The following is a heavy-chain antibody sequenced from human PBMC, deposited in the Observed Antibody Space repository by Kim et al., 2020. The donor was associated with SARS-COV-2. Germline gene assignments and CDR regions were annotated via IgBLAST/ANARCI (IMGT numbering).Heavy chain of an antibody. CDR2: IIPILGIA. D-gene: IGHD6-13*01. J-gene: IGHJ4*02. CDR1: GGTFSSYA. CDR3: ARVNSSWYYFDY. V-gene: IGHV1-69*04. Sequence: SVKVSCKASGGTFSSYAISWVRQAPGQGLEWMGRIIPILGIANYAQKFQGRVTITADKSTSTAYMELSSLRSEDTAVYYCARVNSSWYYFDYWGQGTLVTVSS.